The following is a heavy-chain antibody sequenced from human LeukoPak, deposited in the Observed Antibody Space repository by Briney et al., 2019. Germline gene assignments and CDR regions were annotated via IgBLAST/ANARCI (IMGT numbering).Heavy chain of an antibody. J-gene: IGHJ4*02. CDR2: IKHKADGGTT. CDR3: TIDTLELRQFDY. Sequence: GGSLRLSCAASGFTFSNAWMSWVRQAPGQGLEWVGRIKHKADGGTTDYAAPVKGRFTISRDDSKNTLYLQMNSLKIEDAAVYYCTIDTLELRQFDYWGQGTLVTVSS. D-gene: IGHD1-7*01. CDR1: GFTFSNAW. V-gene: IGHV3-15*01.